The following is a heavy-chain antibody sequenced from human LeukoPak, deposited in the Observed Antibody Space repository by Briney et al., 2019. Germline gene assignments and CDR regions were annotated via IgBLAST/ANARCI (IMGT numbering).Heavy chain of an antibody. CDR1: GGSFSGYY. CDR2: INHSGST. J-gene: IGHJ3*01. CDR3: ARGGELPFDY. V-gene: IGHV4-34*01. Sequence: SETLSLTCAVYGGSFSGYYWSWIRQPPGKGLEWIGEINHSGSTNYNPSLKSRVTISVDTSKNQFSLKLSSVTAADTAVYYCARGGELPFDYWGQGTMVTVSS. D-gene: IGHD1-26*01.